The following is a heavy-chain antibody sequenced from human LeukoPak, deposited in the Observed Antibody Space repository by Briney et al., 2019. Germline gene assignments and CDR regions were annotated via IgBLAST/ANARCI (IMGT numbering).Heavy chain of an antibody. CDR3: AKDPYRVVVATGNYLDP. CDR2: ISASGGST. Sequence: QPGGSLRLSCAASGFTFSSSAMSLVRQVPGKGLEWLSGISASGGSTSYADSVRGRFTISRDNSKNTLYLQMHSLRAEDTAIYYCAKDPYRVVVATGNYLDPWGQGTLVTVSS. D-gene: IGHD2-15*01. V-gene: IGHV3-23*01. CDR1: GFTFSSSA. J-gene: IGHJ5*02.